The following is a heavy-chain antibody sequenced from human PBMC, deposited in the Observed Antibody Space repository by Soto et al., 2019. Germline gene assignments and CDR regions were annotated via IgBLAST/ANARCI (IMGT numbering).Heavy chain of an antibody. CDR3: ARDVGATYYYYYGMDV. V-gene: IGHV3-48*02. CDR1: GFTCSSYS. CDR2: ISSSSSTI. Sequence: EVQLVESGGGLVQPGGSLSLSCAASGFTCSSYSLKWVRQAPGKGLEWVSYISSSSSTIYYADSVKGRFTISRDNAKNSLYLQMNSLRDEDTAVYYCARDVGATYYYYYGMDVWGQGTTVTVAS. D-gene: IGHD1-26*01. J-gene: IGHJ6*02.